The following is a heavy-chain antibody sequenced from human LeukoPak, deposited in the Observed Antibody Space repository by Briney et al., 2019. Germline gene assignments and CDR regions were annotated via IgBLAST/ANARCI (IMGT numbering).Heavy chain of an antibody. CDR3: ARESYGDLYYFDY. D-gene: IGHD4-17*01. CDR1: GFTFSSYG. V-gene: IGHV3-33*01. Sequence: PGGSLRLSCAASGFTFSSYGMHWVRQAPGKGLEWVAVIWYDGSNKYYADSVKGRFTISRDNSKNTLYLQMNSLRAEDTAVYYCARESYGDLYYFDYWGQGTLVTVSS. J-gene: IGHJ4*02. CDR2: IWYDGSNK.